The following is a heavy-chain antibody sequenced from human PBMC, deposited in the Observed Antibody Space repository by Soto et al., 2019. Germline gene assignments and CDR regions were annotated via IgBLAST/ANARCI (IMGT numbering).Heavy chain of an antibody. D-gene: IGHD3-3*01. CDR1: GGTFSSYA. V-gene: IGHV1-69*13. J-gene: IGHJ6*02. CDR2: IIPIFGTA. Sequence: SLKVSCKASGGTFSSYAISWVRQAPGQGLEWMGGIIPIFGTANYAQKFQGRVTITADESTSTAYMELSSLRSEDTAVYYCAGSPRREFATGLITIFGVVPPYYYYGMDVWGQGXTVTVYS. CDR3: AGSPRREFATGLITIFGVVPPYYYYGMDV.